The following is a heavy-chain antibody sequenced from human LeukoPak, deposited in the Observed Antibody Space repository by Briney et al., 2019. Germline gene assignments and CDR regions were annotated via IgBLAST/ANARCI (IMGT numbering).Heavy chain of an antibody. Sequence: ASVKVSCKASGYTFTSYYMHWVRQAPGQGLEWMGIINPSGGSTSYAQKFQGRVTMTRDTSTSTVCMELSSLRSEDTAVYYCARDHGGDTATVPALDYWGQGTLVTVSS. CDR1: GYTFTSYY. CDR2: INPSGGST. J-gene: IGHJ4*02. V-gene: IGHV1-46*01. CDR3: ARDHGGDTATVPALDY. D-gene: IGHD5-18*01.